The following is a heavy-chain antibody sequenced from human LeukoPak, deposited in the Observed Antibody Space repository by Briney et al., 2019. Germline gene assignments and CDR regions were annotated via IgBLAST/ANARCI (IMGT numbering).Heavy chain of an antibody. V-gene: IGHV4-61*02. CDR1: GGSISSGSYY. Sequence: SETLSLTCTVSGGSISSGSYYWSWIRQPAGKGLEWIGRIYTSGSTNYNPSLKSRVTISVDTSKNQFSLKLSSVTAADTAVYYCARADSGYSYGDYDYWGQGTLVTVSS. J-gene: IGHJ4*02. D-gene: IGHD5-18*01. CDR3: ARADSGYSYGDYDY. CDR2: IYTSGST.